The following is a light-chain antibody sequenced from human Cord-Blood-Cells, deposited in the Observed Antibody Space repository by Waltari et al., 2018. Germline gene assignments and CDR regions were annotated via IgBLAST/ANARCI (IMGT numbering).Light chain of an antibody. J-gene: IGKJ1*01. CDR1: QSISSW. Sequence: DIQMTQSPSTLSASVGDRVNITCRASQSISSWLAWYQQKPGKAPKLLIYDAPSLESGVPSRFSGSGSGTEFTLTISSLQPDDFATYYCQQYNSYSKTFGQGTKVEIK. CDR3: QQYNSYSKT. CDR2: DAP. V-gene: IGKV1-5*01.